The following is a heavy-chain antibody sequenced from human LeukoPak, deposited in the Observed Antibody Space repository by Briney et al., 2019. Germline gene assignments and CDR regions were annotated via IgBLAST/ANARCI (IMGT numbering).Heavy chain of an antibody. CDR3: ARVPPRGYSYGSGAFDI. V-gene: IGHV4-34*01. Sequence: PSETLSLTCAVYGGSFSGYYWSWIRQPPGKGLEWIGEINHSGSTNYNPSLKSRVTISVDTSKNQFSLKLSSVTAADTAVYYCARVPPRGYSYGSGAFDIWGQGTMVTVSS. D-gene: IGHD5-18*01. J-gene: IGHJ3*02. CDR1: GGSFSGYY. CDR2: INHSGST.